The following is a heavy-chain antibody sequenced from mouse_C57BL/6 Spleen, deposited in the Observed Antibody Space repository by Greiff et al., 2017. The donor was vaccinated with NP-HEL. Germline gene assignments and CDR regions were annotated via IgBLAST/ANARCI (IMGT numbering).Heavy chain of an antibody. D-gene: IGHD1-1*01. J-gene: IGHJ2*01. CDR1: GYTFTDYY. CDR3: ARSRIRITTVVAPFDY. Sequence: EVKLQESGPVLVKPGASVKMSCKASGYTFTDYYMNWVKQSHGKSLEWIGVINPYNGGTSYNQKFKGKATLTVDKSSSTAYMELNSLTSEDSAVYYCARSRIRITTVVAPFDYWGQGTTLTVSS. V-gene: IGHV1-19*01. CDR2: INPYNGGT.